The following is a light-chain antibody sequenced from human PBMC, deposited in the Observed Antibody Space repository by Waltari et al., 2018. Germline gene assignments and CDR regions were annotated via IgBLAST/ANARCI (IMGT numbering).Light chain of an antibody. Sequence: QSALTQPASVSGSPGQSITISCTGTSSDVGSYNLVSWYQQHPGKAPKVTIYEVSKWSSGVFTRFSGSTSGNTASLTISGLQAEDEADYYCCSYAGSSTLLFGGGTKVTVL. V-gene: IGLV2-23*01. CDR1: SSDVGSYNL. CDR3: CSYAGSSTLL. CDR2: EVS. J-gene: IGLJ2*01.